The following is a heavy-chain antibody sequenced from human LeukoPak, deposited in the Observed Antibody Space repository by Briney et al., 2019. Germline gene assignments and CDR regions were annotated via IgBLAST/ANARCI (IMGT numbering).Heavy chain of an antibody. J-gene: IGHJ4*02. D-gene: IGHD6-6*01. CDR2: IKQDGSQR. CDR3: ARRGGSSSRRSPIDY. CDR1: GFTFSDYW. V-gene: IGHV3-7*01. Sequence: QAGGSLRLSCTASGFTFSDYWMTWVRQAPGKGPEWVANIKQDGSQRYYVDSVRGRFTISRDNAKNSLFLKMNGLRAEDTAVYYCARRGGSSSRRSPIDYWGQGTLVTVSS.